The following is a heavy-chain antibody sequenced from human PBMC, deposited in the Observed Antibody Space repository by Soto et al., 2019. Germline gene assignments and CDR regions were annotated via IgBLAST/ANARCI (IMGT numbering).Heavy chain of an antibody. CDR3: ASRDPGTSVDY. CDR1: GRSFTTNNC. J-gene: IGHJ4*02. D-gene: IGHD1-7*01. V-gene: IGHV4-4*02. CDR2: IYRTGST. Sequence: SWTLSLTCALSGRSFTTNNCWTCCLHPPGRELEWIGEIYRTGSTNYNPSLKIRGTISLDKSENQVSLRVTSLTAADTAAYYCASRDPGTSVDYWGQGTLVTV.